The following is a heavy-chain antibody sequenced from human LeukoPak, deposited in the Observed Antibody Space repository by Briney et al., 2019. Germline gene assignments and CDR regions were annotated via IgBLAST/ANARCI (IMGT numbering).Heavy chain of an antibody. Sequence: SVPVSRKAAGGSFSSYAFSWLRQAPGQGLEWMGVIILIFGTANYAQKFQGRVTITADESTSTAYMELSSLRSEDTAVYYCARGEMVRGVIEYYYYGMDVWGKGTTVTVSS. V-gene: IGHV1-69*13. CDR1: GGSFSSYA. J-gene: IGHJ6*04. CDR2: IILIFGTA. D-gene: IGHD3-10*01. CDR3: ARGEMVRGVIEYYYYGMDV.